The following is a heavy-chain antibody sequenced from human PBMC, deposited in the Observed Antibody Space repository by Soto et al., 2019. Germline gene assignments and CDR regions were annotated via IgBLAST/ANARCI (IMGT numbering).Heavy chain of an antibody. CDR2: ISHSGST. Sequence: SETLSLTCGVNGGLFSGYHWSWIRQPPGMGLEWIGEISHSGSTNYNPSLKRRVAISVESSKKQFSLKLSSVSAADTAVYYCARGRDFDYWGQGTLVTVSS. CDR1: GGLFSGYH. V-gene: IGHV4-34*01. D-gene: IGHD6-6*01. J-gene: IGHJ4*02. CDR3: ARGRDFDY.